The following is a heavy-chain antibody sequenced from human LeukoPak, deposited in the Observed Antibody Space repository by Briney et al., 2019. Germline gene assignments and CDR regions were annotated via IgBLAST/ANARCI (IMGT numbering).Heavy chain of an antibody. Sequence: PGRSLRLSCAASGVTFSSHWMSWARQAPGKWLEWVANIKHDGSEKYYVGSVKGRFTISRDNAKNSLYLQMNSLRAEDTAVYYCAVYNWNSKRDLDYWGQGTLVTVSS. J-gene: IGHJ4*02. CDR3: AVYNWNSKRDLDY. CDR2: IKHDGSEK. D-gene: IGHD1-7*01. V-gene: IGHV3-7*05. CDR1: GVTFSSHW.